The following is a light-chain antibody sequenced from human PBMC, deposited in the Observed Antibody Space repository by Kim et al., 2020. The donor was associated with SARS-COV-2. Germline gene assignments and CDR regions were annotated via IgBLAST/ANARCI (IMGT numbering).Light chain of an antibody. CDR2: GVS. V-gene: IGKV3-11*01. CDR1: QSVISY. CDR3: QQRRHWPLT. Sequence: PGERATLSCRASQSVISYLAWYQQRPGQAPRLLIYGVSDRGTGIPPRFSGSGSGTDFTLTISSLEREDFAVYYCQQRRHWPLTFGGGAKVDI. J-gene: IGKJ4*01.